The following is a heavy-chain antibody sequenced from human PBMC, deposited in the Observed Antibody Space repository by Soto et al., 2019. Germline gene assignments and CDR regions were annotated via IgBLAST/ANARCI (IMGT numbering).Heavy chain of an antibody. CDR2: ISAYNGNT. CDR1: GYTFTSYG. D-gene: IGHD2-8*01. Sequence: ASVKVSCKASGYTFTSYGISWVRQAPGQGLEWMGWISAYNGNTNYAQKLQGRVTMTTDTSTSTAYMELSSLRSEDTAVYYCARSPKRGGVKNYNWFDPWGQGTLVTVSS. V-gene: IGHV1-18*01. J-gene: IGHJ5*02. CDR3: ARSPKRGGVKNYNWFDP.